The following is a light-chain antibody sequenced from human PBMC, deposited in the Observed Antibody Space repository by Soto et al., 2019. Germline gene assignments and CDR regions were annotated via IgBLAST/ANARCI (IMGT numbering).Light chain of an antibody. J-gene: IGKJ5*01. CDR3: QHYGSSPNT. CDR2: RAS. Sequence: LTLTPGTACLSQGERAHLSCRASQSVSSRYLAWYQQKPGQAPSLLIYRASARATGIPARFSGSGSGTDFTLTISRLEPEDFAVYYCQHYGSSPNTFGQGTRLEI. V-gene: IGKV3-20*01. CDR1: QSVSSRY.